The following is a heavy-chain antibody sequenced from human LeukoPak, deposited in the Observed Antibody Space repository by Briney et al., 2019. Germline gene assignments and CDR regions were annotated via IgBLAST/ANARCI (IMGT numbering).Heavy chain of an antibody. J-gene: IGHJ6*03. V-gene: IGHV4-39*07. CDR3: ARAVIRDSSGGSRYYYMDV. D-gene: IGHD2-15*01. CDR2: IYYSGST. CDR1: GDSISTSNSY. Sequence: PSETLSLTCTVSGDSISTSNSYWGWIRQPPGKGLEWIGSIYYSGSTYDNPSLKSRVTMSVDTSKNQFSLKLSSVTAADRAVYYCARAVIRDSSGGSRYYYMDVWGKGTTVIVSS.